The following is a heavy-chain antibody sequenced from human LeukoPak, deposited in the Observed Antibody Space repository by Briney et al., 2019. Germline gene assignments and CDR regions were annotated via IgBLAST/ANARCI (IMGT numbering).Heavy chain of an antibody. CDR2: ISYDGSNK. V-gene: IGHV3-30*18. Sequence: GESLRLSCAASGFTFSSYGMHWVRQAPGKGLEWVAVISYDGSNKYYADSVKGRFTISRDNSKNTLYLQINSLRAEDTAVYYCAKQGHYYDSTGYFDYWGQGTLVTVSS. D-gene: IGHD3-22*01. CDR3: AKQGHYYDSTGYFDY. CDR1: GFTFSSYG. J-gene: IGHJ4*02.